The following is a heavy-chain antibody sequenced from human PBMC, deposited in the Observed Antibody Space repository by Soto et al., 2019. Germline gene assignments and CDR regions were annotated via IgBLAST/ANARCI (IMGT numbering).Heavy chain of an antibody. V-gene: IGHV3-73*01. CDR1: GFTFSGSA. CDR2: IRSKANSYAT. J-gene: IGHJ6*02. CDR3: TTFGIAVAGDYYYGMDV. D-gene: IGHD6-19*01. Sequence: GGSLRLSCAASGFTFSGSAMHWCRQASGKGLEWVGRIRSKANSYATAYAASVKGRFTISRDDSKNTAYLQMNSLKTEDTAVYYCTTFGIAVAGDYYYGMDVWGQGTTVTVSS.